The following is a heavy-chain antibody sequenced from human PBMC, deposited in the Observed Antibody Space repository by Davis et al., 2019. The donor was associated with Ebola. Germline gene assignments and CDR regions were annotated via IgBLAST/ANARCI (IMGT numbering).Heavy chain of an antibody. CDR3: ARLMAASGAMWFDS. D-gene: IGHD3-10*01. CDR1: GDSFTGHW. V-gene: IGHV5-51*01. Sequence: GESLKISCKGSGDSFTGHWIGWVRQVPGKGLEWMGNIYPDDSDTRYSPSFKGQVTLSADKSINTAYLHWSSLKASDTAFYYCARLMAASGAMWFDSWGQGTLVTVSS. J-gene: IGHJ5*01. CDR2: IYPDDSDT.